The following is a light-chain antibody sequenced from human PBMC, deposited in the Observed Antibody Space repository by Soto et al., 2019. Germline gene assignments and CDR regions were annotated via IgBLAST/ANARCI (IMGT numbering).Light chain of an antibody. CDR3: CSYAGSTTYV. CDR2: EGS. Sequence: QSVLTQPASVSGSPGQSITFSCTGTSSDVGSYNLVSWYQQHPGKAPKLMIYEGSKRPSGVSNRFSGSKSGNTASLTISGLQAEDEADYYCCSYAGSTTYVFGTGTKVTVL. V-gene: IGLV2-23*01. J-gene: IGLJ1*01. CDR1: SSDVGSYNL.